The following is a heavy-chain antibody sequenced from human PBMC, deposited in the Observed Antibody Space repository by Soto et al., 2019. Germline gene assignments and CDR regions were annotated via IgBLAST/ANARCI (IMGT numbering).Heavy chain of an antibody. CDR1: GGSFSGYY. D-gene: IGHD2-8*01. Sequence: SETLSLTCAVYGGSFSGYYWSWIRQPPGKGLEWIGEVNHSGSTNYNPSLKSRVTISVDTSKNQFSLKLSSVTAADTAVYYCARTGGTAMYGKYFQHWGQGTLVTVSS. V-gene: IGHV4-34*01. CDR2: VNHSGST. CDR3: ARTGGTAMYGKYFQH. J-gene: IGHJ1*01.